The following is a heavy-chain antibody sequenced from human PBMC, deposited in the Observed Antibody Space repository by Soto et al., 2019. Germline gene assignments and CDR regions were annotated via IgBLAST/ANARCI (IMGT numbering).Heavy chain of an antibody. CDR3: ARDGTGGIPDAFDI. CDR2: INTNTGNP. V-gene: IGHV7-4-1*02. J-gene: IGHJ3*02. Sequence: ASVKVSYKASGYTFTSYAMNWVRQAPGQGLEWMGWINTNTGNPTYAQGFTGRFVFSLDTSVSTAYLQISSLKAEATAVYYCARDGTGGIPDAFDIWGQGTMVTVSS. CDR1: GYTFTSYA. D-gene: IGHD2-8*02.